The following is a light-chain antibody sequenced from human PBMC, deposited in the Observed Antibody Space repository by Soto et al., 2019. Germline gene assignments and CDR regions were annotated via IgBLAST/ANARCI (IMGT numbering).Light chain of an antibody. V-gene: IGKV1-12*01. J-gene: IGKJ4*01. CDR1: KGISSW. Sequence: DIQMTQSPSSVSASIGDRVTITCRASKGISSWLAWYQQKPGKAAKLLIYATSTFQSGVPSRFSGSESGTDFTLTISSLQPADSATYYCQQSKNFPLTFGGGTNVEI. CDR2: ATS. CDR3: QQSKNFPLT.